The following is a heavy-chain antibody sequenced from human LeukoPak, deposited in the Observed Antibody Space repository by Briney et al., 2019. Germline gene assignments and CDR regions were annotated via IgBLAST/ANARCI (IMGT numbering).Heavy chain of an antibody. V-gene: IGHV4-39*01. CDR1: GGSISSSSYY. J-gene: IGHJ5*02. D-gene: IGHD6-13*01. Sequence: PSETLSLTCTVSGGSISSSSYYWGWIRQPPGKGLEWIGSIYYSGSTYYNPSLKSRVTISVDTSKNQFSLKLSSVTAADTAVYYCARHRSAAAEGFDPWGQGTLVTVSS. CDR2: IYYSGST. CDR3: ARHRSAAAEGFDP.